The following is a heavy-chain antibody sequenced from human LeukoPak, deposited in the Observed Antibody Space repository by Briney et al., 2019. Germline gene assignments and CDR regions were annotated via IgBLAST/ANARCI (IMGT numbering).Heavy chain of an antibody. CDR1: GGSFSGYY. Sequence: PSETLSLTCAAYGGSFSGYYWSWIRQAPGKGLEWVSGISSSGGSTYYAESVKGRFTISRDNSKNTLHLQMNSLRAEDTAVYYCAKSGGNYPYYFAYWGQGTLVTVSS. D-gene: IGHD1-26*01. CDR2: ISSSGGST. CDR3: AKSGGNYPYYFAY. J-gene: IGHJ4*02. V-gene: IGHV3-23*01.